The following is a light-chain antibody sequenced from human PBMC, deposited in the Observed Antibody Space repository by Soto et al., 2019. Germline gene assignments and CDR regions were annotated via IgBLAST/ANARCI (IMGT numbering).Light chain of an antibody. CDR2: KAS. CDR1: QSISSW. V-gene: IGKV1-5*03. J-gene: IGKJ4*01. Sequence: DIQMTQSPSTLSASVGDRVTITCRASQSISSWLAWYQQKPGKAPKLLIYKASNLETGVPSRFSGSGSGTEFTLTISSLQTDDFATYYCQQYGSYSLTFGGGTKVDIK. CDR3: QQYGSYSLT.